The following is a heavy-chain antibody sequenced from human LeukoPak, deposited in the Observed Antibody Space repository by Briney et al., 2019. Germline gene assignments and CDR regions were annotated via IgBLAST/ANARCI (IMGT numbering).Heavy chain of an antibody. D-gene: IGHD6-13*01. Sequence: GGSLRLSCAASGFTFSSYAMSWVRQAPGKGLEWVSAISGSGGSTYYAGSVKGRFTIFRDNSKNTLYLQMNSLRAEDTAVYYCAKDLMMGSSWYYFDYWGQGTLVTVSS. J-gene: IGHJ4*02. CDR3: AKDLMMGSSWYYFDY. CDR2: ISGSGGST. CDR1: GFTFSSYA. V-gene: IGHV3-23*01.